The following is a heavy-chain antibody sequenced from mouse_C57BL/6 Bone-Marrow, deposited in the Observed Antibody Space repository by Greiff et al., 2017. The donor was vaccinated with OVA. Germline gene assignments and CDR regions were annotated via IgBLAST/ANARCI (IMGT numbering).Heavy chain of an antibody. CDR3: ARDWDLAY. Sequence: EVKLVESGGDLVKPGGSLKLSCAASGFTFSSYGMSWVRQTPDKRLEWVATFSSGGSYTYYPDSVKGRFTISRDNAKNTLYLQMSSLKSEDTAMYYCARDWDLAYWGQGTLVTVSA. D-gene: IGHD4-1*01. V-gene: IGHV5-6*02. J-gene: IGHJ3*01. CDR2: FSSGGSYT. CDR1: GFTFSSYG.